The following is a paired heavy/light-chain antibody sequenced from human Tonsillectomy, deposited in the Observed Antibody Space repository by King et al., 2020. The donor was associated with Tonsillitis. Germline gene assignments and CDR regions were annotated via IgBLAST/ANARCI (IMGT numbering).Heavy chain of an antibody. CDR3: SRSMPTLGAPLHD. CDR1: GFTLDSFV. V-gene: IGHV3-30-3*01. CDR2: ISYDGGIR. D-gene: IGHD2-2*01. Sequence: QVQVMESGGGVVQPGRSLRLSCAASGFTLDSFVMHWVRQAPGKGLDWVALISYDGGIRNYADSVKGRFTISRDSSKNTLYLQMNSLRPGDTAVYYCSRSMPTLGAPLHDWGPGTLVTVSS. J-gene: IGHJ4*02.
Light chain of an antibody. CDR3: GTWDSSLSGIV. V-gene: IGLV1-51*02. Sequence: QSVLTQPPSVSAAPGQKVTISCSGSTSNIGNTYVSWYQQFPRTAPKLLIYKNNERPSGIPDRFSGSKSGTTATLGITGLQTGDEADYYCGTWDSSLSGIVFGGGTKLTVV. CDR2: KNN. J-gene: IGLJ3*02. CDR1: TSNIGNTY.